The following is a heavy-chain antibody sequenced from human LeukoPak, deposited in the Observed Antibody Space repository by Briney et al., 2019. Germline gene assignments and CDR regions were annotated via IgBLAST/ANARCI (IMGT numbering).Heavy chain of an antibody. V-gene: IGHV4-39*01. CDR2: IYYSGST. Sequence: PSQTLSLTCSVSGGSISSGGYYWSWIRQPPGKGLEWIGSIYYSGSTYYNPSLKSPVTISVDTSRNQFSLKLSSVTAADTAVYYCARLEGTDYYDRGGDWFDPWGQGTLVTVSS. CDR3: ARLEGTDYYDRGGDWFDP. D-gene: IGHD3-22*01. CDR1: GGSISSGGYY. J-gene: IGHJ5*02.